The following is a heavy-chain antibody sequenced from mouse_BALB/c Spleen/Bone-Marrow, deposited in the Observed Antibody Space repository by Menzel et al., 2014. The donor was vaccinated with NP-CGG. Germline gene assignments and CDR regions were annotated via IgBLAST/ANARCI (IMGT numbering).Heavy chain of an antibody. CDR2: ISYDGSN. CDR3: ARGNYVDY. V-gene: IGHV3-6*02. Sequence: EVQLQESGPGLVKPSQSLSLTCSVTGYSITSGYYWNWIRQFPGNKLEWMGYISYDGSNNYNPSLKNRISITRDTSKNQFFLKLNSVTTEDTATYYCARGNYVDYLGQGTTRTVSS. CDR1: GYSITSGYY. J-gene: IGHJ2*01.